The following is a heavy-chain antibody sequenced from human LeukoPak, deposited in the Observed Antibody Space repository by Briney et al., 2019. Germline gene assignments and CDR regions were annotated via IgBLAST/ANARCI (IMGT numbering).Heavy chain of an antibody. CDR2: ISAYNGNT. CDR3: AREWHYYDSSGYYFDY. CDR1: GGTFSSYA. D-gene: IGHD3-22*01. Sequence: GASVTVSCTASGGTFSSYAISWVRQAPGQGLEWMRWISAYNGNTNYAQKLQGRVTMTTDTSTSTAYMELRSLRSDDTAVYYCAREWHYYDSSGYYFDYWGQGTLVTVSS. J-gene: IGHJ4*02. V-gene: IGHV1-18*01.